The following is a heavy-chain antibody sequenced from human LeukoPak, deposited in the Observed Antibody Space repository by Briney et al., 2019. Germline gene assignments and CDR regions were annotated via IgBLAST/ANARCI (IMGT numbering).Heavy chain of an antibody. CDR3: AMTVAGYDDYYYGMDV. CDR1: GFTFGSYS. Sequence: GGSLRLSCAASGFTFGSYSMNWVRQAPGKGLEWVSSISSSSSYIYYADSVKGRFTISRDNAKNSLYLQMNSLRAEDTAVYYCAMTVAGYDDYYYGMDVWGQGTTVTVSS. D-gene: IGHD6-19*01. J-gene: IGHJ6*02. V-gene: IGHV3-21*01. CDR2: ISSSSSYI.